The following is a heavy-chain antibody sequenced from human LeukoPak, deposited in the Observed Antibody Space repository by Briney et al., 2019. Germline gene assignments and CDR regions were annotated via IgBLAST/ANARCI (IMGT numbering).Heavy chain of an antibody. D-gene: IGHD6-19*01. Sequence: GASVKVSCKASGYTFTSYGISWVRQAPGQGLEWMGWISAYNGNTNYAQKLQGRVTMTTDTSTSTAYMELRSLRSDDTAVYYCARDHVSDGAVAGTDYWGQGTLVTVSS. CDR3: ARDHVSDGAVAGTDY. J-gene: IGHJ4*02. CDR2: ISAYNGNT. CDR1: GYTFTSYG. V-gene: IGHV1-18*01.